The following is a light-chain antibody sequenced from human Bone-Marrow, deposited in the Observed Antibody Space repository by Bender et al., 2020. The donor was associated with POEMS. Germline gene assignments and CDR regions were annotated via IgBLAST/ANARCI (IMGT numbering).Light chain of an antibody. V-gene: IGLV3-27*01. CDR1: ILEEKY. CDR3: YSAADNREMV. Sequence: SYELRQPSSVSVPLGQTAQITCSGDILEEKYARWFQQMPGQAPFLIIYKDTERPSGIPDRFSGSSSGTTVTLTINGAQAEDEADYFCYSAADNREMVFGGGTKLTVL. J-gene: IGLJ3*02. CDR2: KDT.